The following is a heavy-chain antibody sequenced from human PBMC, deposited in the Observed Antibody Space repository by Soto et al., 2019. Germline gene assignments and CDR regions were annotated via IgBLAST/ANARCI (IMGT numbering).Heavy chain of an antibody. CDR2: IYYSGST. V-gene: IGHV4-31*03. CDR3: ATTGRVYYYYGMDV. Sequence: SETLSLTCTVSCGSISSGGYYWSWIRQHPGKGLEWIGYIYYSGSTYYNPSLKSRVTISVDTSKNQFSLKLSSVTAADTAVYYCATTGRVYYYYGMDVWGQGTTVTVSS. CDR1: CGSISSGGYY. J-gene: IGHJ6*02. D-gene: IGHD3-10*01.